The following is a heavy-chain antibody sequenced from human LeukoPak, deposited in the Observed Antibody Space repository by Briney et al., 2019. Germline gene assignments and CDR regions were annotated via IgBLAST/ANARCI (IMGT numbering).Heavy chain of an antibody. J-gene: IGHJ4*02. CDR3: ASKQWLVSDFDY. D-gene: IGHD6-19*01. Sequence: GALRLSGAASGFSFSSCAMSCVRQAPGKGREWVAKIKQDGSEKYYVDSVKGRFTISRDNAKNSLYLQMSSLRAEDTAVYYCASKQWLVSDFDYWGQGTLVTVSS. CDR2: IKQDGSEK. V-gene: IGHV3-7*01. CDR1: GFSFSSCA.